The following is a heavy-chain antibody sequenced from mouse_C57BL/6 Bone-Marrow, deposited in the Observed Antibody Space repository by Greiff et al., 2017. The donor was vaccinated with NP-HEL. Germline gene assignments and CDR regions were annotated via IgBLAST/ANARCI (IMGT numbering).Heavy chain of an antibody. Sequence: QVQLQQSGAELVRPGASVTLSCKASGYTFTDYEMHWVKQTPVHGLEWIGAIDPETGGTAYNQKFQGKAILTADKSSSTAYMELRSLTYEDSAVYYCTREGPTIVTTRFAYWGQGTLVTVSA. CDR2: IDPETGGT. CDR1: GYTFTDYE. CDR3: TREGPTIVTTRFAY. V-gene: IGHV1-15*01. D-gene: IGHD2-5*01. J-gene: IGHJ3*01.